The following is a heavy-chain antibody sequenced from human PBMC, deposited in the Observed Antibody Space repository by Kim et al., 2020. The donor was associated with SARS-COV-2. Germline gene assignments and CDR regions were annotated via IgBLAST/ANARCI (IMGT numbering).Heavy chain of an antibody. D-gene: IGHD4-17*01. V-gene: IGHV3-48*02. J-gene: IGHJ2*01. CDR3: ARDSNDYGVTYWYFDL. Sequence: GGSLRLSCAASGFTFNNYDMNWVRQAPGKRLEWVSYISRGGDTVYYADFVRGRFTISRDNAMKSLYLQMNSLRDEDTAVYYCARDSNDYGVTYWYFDLWG. CDR2: ISRGGDTV. CDR1: GFTFNNYD.